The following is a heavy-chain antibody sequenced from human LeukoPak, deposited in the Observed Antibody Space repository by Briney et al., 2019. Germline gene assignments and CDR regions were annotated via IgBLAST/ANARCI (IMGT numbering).Heavy chain of an antibody. CDR2: IYSGGST. CDR1: GLTVSTNH. V-gene: IGHV3-53*01. J-gene: IGHJ3*01. CDR3: TKSGPPASY. Sequence: GGSLRLSCAASGLTVSTNHMSWVRQAPGKGLEWVSVIYSGGSTYYADSATGRFTLSWGNSKNTLYLQMKSMRAEETPLYYCTKSGPPASYWGQRAVGTVSS.